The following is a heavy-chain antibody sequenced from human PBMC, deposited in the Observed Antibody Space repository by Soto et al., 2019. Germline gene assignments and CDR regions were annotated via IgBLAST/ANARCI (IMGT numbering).Heavy chain of an antibody. CDR3: ARVSNRRFSSYYYGMDV. J-gene: IGHJ6*02. Sequence: QVQLVQSRAEVKKPGASVKVSCKASGYTFTSYGISWVRQAPGQGLEWMGWISAYNGNTNYAQKLQGRVTMTTDTSTSTAYMELRSLRSDDTAVYYCARVSNRRFSSYYYGMDVWGQGTTVTVSS. CDR1: GYTFTSYG. V-gene: IGHV1-18*01. D-gene: IGHD4-4*01. CDR2: ISAYNGNT.